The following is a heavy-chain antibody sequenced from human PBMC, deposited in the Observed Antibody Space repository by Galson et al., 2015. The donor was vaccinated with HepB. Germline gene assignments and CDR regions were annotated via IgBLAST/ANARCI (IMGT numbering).Heavy chain of an antibody. Sequence: SLRLSCAASGFTFSSYSMNWVRQAPGKGLEWVSSISSSSSYIYYAGSVKGRFTISRDNAKNSLYLQMNSLRAEDTALYYCARDQGDSSDHWGQGTLVTVSS. J-gene: IGHJ4*02. CDR1: GFTFSSYS. V-gene: IGHV3-21*01. CDR3: ARDQGDSSDH. CDR2: ISSSSSYI. D-gene: IGHD3-22*01.